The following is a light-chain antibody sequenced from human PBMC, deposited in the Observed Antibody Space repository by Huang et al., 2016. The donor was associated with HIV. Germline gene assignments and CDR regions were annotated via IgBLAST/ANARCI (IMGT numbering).Light chain of an antibody. CDR1: QSVSNN. J-gene: IGKJ2*01. Sequence: EIVMTQSPATLSVSPGEGATLSCRASQSVSNNLAWYQQKPGQAPRLLIYGASIRAHGVPARFSGGGSGTEFSLTISSLQSEDFAIYYCHQYNNWPRTFGQGTKL. V-gene: IGKV3-15*01. CDR2: GAS. CDR3: HQYNNWPRT.